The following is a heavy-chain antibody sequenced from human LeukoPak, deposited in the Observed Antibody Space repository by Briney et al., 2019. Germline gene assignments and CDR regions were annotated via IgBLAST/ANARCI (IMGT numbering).Heavy chain of an antibody. J-gene: IGHJ3*02. Sequence: PSETLSLTCTVSGGSINHYYWSWIRQPAGKGLEWIGRIYTRGSTNYNPSLKSRVTMSVDTSMNQFSLKLSSVTAADTAVYYCARGRYCSADICSGGDAFDIWGQGTMVSVSS. CDR3: ARGRYCSADICSGGDAFDI. V-gene: IGHV4-4*07. D-gene: IGHD2-15*01. CDR1: GGSINHYY. CDR2: IYTRGST.